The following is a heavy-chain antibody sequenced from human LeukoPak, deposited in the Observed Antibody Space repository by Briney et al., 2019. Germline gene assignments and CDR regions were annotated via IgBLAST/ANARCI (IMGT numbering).Heavy chain of an antibody. CDR1: GYTFTGYY. CDR2: INPNSGGT. CDR3: ARDLYPNDFWSGPPSGY. Sequence: GASVKVSCKASGYTFTGYYMHWVRQAPGQGLEWMGWINPNSGGTNYAQKFQGRVTMTRDTSISTAYMELSRLRSDDTAVYYCARDLYPNDFWSGPPSGYWGEGTLVTVSS. D-gene: IGHD3-3*01. J-gene: IGHJ4*02. V-gene: IGHV1-2*02.